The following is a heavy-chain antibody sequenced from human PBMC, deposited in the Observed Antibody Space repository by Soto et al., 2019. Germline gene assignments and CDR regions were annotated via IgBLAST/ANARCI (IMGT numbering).Heavy chain of an antibody. CDR1: GGSTSPYY. CDR3: ARGRPWELYDY. J-gene: IGHJ4*02. CDR2: IDYSGGA. D-gene: IGHD1-7*01. Sequence: QVQLQESGPGLVKASEILSLTCTVSGGSTSPYYWSWLRQPPGKGLEWIGFIDYSGGARYNPSLKSTVTMSLDTSENQISLKLSSMTAADTAVYFCARGRPWELYDYWGQGTLVTVSS. V-gene: IGHV4-59*01.